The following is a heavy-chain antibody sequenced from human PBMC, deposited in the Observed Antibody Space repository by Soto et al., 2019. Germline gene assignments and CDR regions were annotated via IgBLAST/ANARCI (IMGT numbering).Heavy chain of an antibody. V-gene: IGHV1-69*06. CDR3: AACIWTSYYYYNMDV. CDR2: IIPLFGTT. J-gene: IGHJ6*02. Sequence: GASVKVSCKASGDTFSSYAISWARQAPGQGLQWMGGIIPLFGTTNYAQRFQGRVTITADRSTSTAHMELSSLGSDDTAVYYCAACIWTSYYYYNMDVWGQGTTVTVSS. CDR1: GDTFSSYA. D-gene: IGHD3-3*01.